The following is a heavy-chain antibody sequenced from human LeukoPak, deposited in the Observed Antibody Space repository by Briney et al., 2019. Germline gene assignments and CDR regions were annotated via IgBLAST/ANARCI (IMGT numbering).Heavy chain of an antibody. D-gene: IGHD4-17*01. Sequence: GGSLRLSCAASGFTFSSYGMHWVRRAPGKGLEWVAVISYDGSNKYYADSVKGRFTISRDNSKNTLYLQMNSLRAEDTAVYYCATLHTVTTLGDHYWGQGTLVTVSS. J-gene: IGHJ4*02. V-gene: IGHV3-30*03. CDR2: ISYDGSNK. CDR3: ATLHTVTTLGDHY. CDR1: GFTFSSYG.